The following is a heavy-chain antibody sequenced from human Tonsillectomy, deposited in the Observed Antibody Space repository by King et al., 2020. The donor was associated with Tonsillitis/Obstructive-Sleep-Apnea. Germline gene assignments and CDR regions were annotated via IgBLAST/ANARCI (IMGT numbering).Heavy chain of an antibody. D-gene: IGHD3-3*01. CDR1: GGTFSSYA. V-gene: IGHV1-69*01. Sequence: VQLVESGAEVKKPGSSVKVSCKASGGTFSSYAISWVRQAPGQGLEWMGGIIPIFGTANYAQKFQGRVTITADESTSTAYMELSSLRSEDTAVYYCASSSGDFWGDYYEEPFDYWGQGTLVTVSS. CDR3: ASSSGDFWGDYYEEPFDY. J-gene: IGHJ4*02. CDR2: IIPIFGTA.